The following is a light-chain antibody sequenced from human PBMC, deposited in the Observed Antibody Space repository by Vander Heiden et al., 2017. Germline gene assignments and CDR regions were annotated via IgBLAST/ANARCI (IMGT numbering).Light chain of an antibody. CDR3: SSYTSSSTQV. CDR1: TSDVGAYNY. V-gene: IGLV2-14*03. J-gene: IGLJ1*01. CDR2: DVT. Sequence: QSALTQPASVSGSPGQSITISCTGTTSDVGAYNYVSWYQQPPGKAPKLMIYDVTNRPSGVSNRFSGSKSGNTASLTISGLQAEDEADYYCSSYTSSSTQVFGTGTKVTVL.